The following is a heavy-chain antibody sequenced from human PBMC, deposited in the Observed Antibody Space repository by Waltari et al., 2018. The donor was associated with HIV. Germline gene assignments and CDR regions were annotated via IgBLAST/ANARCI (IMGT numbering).Heavy chain of an antibody. CDR2: IYHSGPV. D-gene: IGHD3-22*01. V-gene: IGHV4-38-2*01. J-gene: IGHJ5*02. Sequence: QVQLQESGPGLVKPSETLSLTCGVSGYSIRSGYYWAWIRQLPGGTLEWIGSIYHSGPVYYHPALKSRLTRSVDTSRNQVSLKLTSMTAADTALYYCAEESSGSHSDSNWFDPWGPGILVTVSS. CDR3: AEESSGSHSDSNWFDP. CDR1: GYSIRSGYY.